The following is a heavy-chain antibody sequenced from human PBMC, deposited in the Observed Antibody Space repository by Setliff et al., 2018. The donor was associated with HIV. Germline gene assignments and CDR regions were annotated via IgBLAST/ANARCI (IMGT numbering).Heavy chain of an antibody. CDR2: IHKDGSEK. Sequence: GGSLRLSCAASGFTFTNYWMSWVRQAPGKGLEWVANIHKDGSEKYYVDSVKGRLTISRDNTKNLLYLEMNSLRAEDTAVYYCAKDGVTDGSGSYFDYWGQGTLVTVSS. CDR3: AKDGVTDGSGSYFDY. J-gene: IGHJ4*02. D-gene: IGHD3-10*01. V-gene: IGHV3-7*01. CDR1: GFTFTNYW.